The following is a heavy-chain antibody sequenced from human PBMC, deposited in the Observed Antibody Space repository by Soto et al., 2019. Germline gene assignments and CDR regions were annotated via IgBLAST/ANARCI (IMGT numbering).Heavy chain of an antibody. V-gene: IGHV3-53*01. Sequence: GGSLRLSCAASGFTVSSNYMSWVRQAPGKGLEWVSVIYSGGSTYYADSVKGRFTISRDNSKNTPYLQMNSLRAEDTAVYYCARDLRTLYGMDVWGQGTTVTVSS. CDR3: ARDLRTLYGMDV. CDR1: GFTVSSNY. J-gene: IGHJ6*02. CDR2: IYSGGST.